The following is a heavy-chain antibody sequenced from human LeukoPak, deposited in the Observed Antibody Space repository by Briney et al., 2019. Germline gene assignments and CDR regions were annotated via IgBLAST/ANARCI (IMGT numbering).Heavy chain of an antibody. J-gene: IGHJ5*02. CDR1: GGSVSSDSYY. V-gene: IGHV4-61*01. D-gene: IGHD3-10*01. CDR2: IYYSGST. CDR3: ARDQVGSGSYYNWFDP. Sequence: SETLSLTCTVSGGSVSSDSYYWSWIRQPPGKGLEWIGYIYYSGSTNYNPSLKSRVTISVDTSKNQFSLELSSVTAADTAVYYCARDQVGSGSYYNWFDPWGQGTLVTVSS.